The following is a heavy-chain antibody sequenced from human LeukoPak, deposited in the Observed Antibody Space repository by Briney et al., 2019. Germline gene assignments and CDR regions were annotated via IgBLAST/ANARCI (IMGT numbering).Heavy chain of an antibody. CDR2: IYTSGST. D-gene: IGHD5-24*01. CDR3: ACRDGTE. V-gene: IGHV4-4*09. Sequence: SETLSLTCTVSGGSISSYYWSWIRQPPGKGLEWIGCIYTSGSTNYNPSLKSRVTISVDMSKNQFSLKLSSVTAADTAVYYCACRDGTEWGQGTLVTVSS. CDR1: GGSISSYY. J-gene: IGHJ4*02.